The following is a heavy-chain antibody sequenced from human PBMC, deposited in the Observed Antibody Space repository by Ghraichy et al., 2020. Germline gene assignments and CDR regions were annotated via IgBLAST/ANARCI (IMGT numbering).Heavy chain of an antibody. CDR1: GGSMSPFH. CDR2: IFYTGTA. J-gene: IGHJ4*02. Sequence: SLNISCSVSGGSMSPFHWSWVRKSPGKGLEWIGNIFYTGTATYNSALKSRVTISIDTSTNQFSLKLRSMTAADTAVYYCARVMTSYCGGDCYSHYFAFWGQGTLVTASS. V-gene: IGHV4-59*01. CDR3: ARVMTSYCGGDCYSHYFAF. D-gene: IGHD2-21*02.